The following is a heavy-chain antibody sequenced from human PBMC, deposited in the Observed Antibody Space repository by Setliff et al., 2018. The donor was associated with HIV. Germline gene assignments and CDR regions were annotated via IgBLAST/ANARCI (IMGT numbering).Heavy chain of an antibody. CDR3: ARIGPDYDISTGCRDYYYMDV. V-gene: IGHV1-46*02. D-gene: IGHD3-9*01. CDR1: GYTFNNYY. J-gene: IGHJ6*03. CDR2: INPSDNRT. Sequence: ASVKVSCKASGYTFNNYYMHWVRQAPGQGLEWMGIINPSDNRTYYAQKFQGRVTMTTDTSTSTAYLELRSLRSDDTAVYYCARIGPDYDISTGCRDYYYMDVWGKGTTVTVSS.